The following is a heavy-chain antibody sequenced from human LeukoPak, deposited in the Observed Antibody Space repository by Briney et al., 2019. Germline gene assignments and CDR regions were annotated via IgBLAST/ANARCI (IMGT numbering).Heavy chain of an antibody. V-gene: IGHV1-69*06. D-gene: IGHD5-18*01. J-gene: IGHJ6*03. CDR2: IIPIFGTA. CDR1: GGTFSSYA. Sequence: SVKVSCKASGGTFSSYAISWVRQAPGQGLEWMGGIIPIFGTANYAQKFQGRVTITADKSTSTAYMELSSLRSEDTAVYYCARVPNSYGYYYYMDVWGKGTTVTVSS. CDR3: ARVPNSYGYYYYMDV.